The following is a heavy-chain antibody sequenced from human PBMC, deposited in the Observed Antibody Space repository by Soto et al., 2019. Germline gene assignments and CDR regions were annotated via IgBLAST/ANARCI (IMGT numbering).Heavy chain of an antibody. CDR3: ARLGDYDYGDYARTYVPDY. D-gene: IGHD4-17*01. J-gene: IGHJ4*02. CDR1: GGSISSSSYY. CDR2: IYYSGST. V-gene: IGHV4-39*01. Sequence: QLQLQESGPGLVKPSETLSLTCTVSGGSISSSSYYWGWIRQPPGKGLEWIGSIYYSGSTYYNPSLKSRVTISVDTSKNQFSLKLSSVTAADTAVYYCARLGDYDYGDYARTYVPDYWGQGTLVTVSS.